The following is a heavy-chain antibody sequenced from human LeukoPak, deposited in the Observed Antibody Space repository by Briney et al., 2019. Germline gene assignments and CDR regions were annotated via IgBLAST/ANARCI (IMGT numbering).Heavy chain of an antibody. J-gene: IGHJ3*02. CDR3: AKDRRAAYYYEAFDI. CDR2: ISFDGSNK. V-gene: IGHV3-30*04. Sequence: PGGSLRLSCAASGFTFSTYAMHWVRQAPGKGLEWVAVISFDGSNKDYADSVKGRFTISRDNSKNTLFLQMNSLRAEDTAVYYCAKDRRAAYYYEAFDIWGQGTMVTVSS. D-gene: IGHD3-10*01. CDR1: GFTFSTYA.